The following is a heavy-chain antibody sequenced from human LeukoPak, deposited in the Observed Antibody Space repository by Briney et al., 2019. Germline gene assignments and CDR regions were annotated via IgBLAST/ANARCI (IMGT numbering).Heavy chain of an antibody. CDR1: GYTFTSYA. D-gene: IGHD3-3*01. CDR3: AHQASYDFWSQSYYYYYMDV. CDR2: IIPIFGTA. J-gene: IGHJ6*03. Sequence: ASVKVSCKASGYTFTSYAISWVRQAPGQGLEWMGGIIPIFGTANYAQKFRGRVTITADESTSTAYMELSSLRSEDTAVYYCAHQASYDFWSQSYYYYYMDVWGKGTTVTVSS. V-gene: IGHV1-69*13.